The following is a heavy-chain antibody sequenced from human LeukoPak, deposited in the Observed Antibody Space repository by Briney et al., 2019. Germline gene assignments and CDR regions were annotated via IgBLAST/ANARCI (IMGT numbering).Heavy chain of an antibody. D-gene: IGHD3-22*01. CDR1: GFTFSSYA. V-gene: IGHV3-30*04. Sequence: GGSLRLSCAASGFTFSSYAMHWVRQAPGKGLEWGAVISYDGSNKYYADSVKGRFTISRDNSKNTLYLQMNSLRAEDTALYYCAKDGLYYDGSEHVYYFDSWGQGTLVTVSS. CDR2: ISYDGSNK. CDR3: AKDGLYYDGSEHVYYFDS. J-gene: IGHJ4*02.